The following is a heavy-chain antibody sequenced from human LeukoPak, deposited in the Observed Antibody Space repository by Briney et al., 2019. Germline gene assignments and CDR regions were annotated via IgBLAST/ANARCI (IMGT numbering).Heavy chain of an antibody. J-gene: IGHJ6*03. CDR3: AKSGAMDV. CDR1: GFTFSDYY. V-gene: IGHV3-11*04. CDR2: ITGSVSTI. Sequence: QVQLVESGGGLVKPGRSLRLSCAATGFTFSDYYMSLIRQDPGKGLESVSYITGSVSTIYYAASVKGRLTISRDNAKNSLYLQMNSLRAGDTAIYYCAKSGAMDVWGKGTTVTVSS. D-gene: IGHD3-10*01.